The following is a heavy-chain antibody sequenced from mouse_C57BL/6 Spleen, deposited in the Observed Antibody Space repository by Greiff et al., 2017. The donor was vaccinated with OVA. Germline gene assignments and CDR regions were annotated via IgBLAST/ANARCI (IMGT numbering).Heavy chain of an antibody. CDR2: INPSNGGT. CDR3: ARSLFYGVFAY. Sequence: QVHVKQPGTELVKPGASVKLSCKASGYTFTSYWMHWVKQRPGQGLEWIGNINPSNGGTNYNEKFKSKATLTVDKASSTAYMQLSSLTSEDSAVYYCARSLFYGVFAYWGQGTLVTVSA. D-gene: IGHD1-1*02. V-gene: IGHV1-53*01. J-gene: IGHJ3*01. CDR1: GYTFTSYW.